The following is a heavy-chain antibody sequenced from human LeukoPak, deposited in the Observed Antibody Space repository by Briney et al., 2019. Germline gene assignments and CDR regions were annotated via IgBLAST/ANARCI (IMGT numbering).Heavy chain of an antibody. CDR3: ANEQLQYFVE. Sequence: PGGSLRLSCAASGFSFDDYTMHWVRQAPGQGLEWVSLITRDGGSTFYAASVKGRFTISRDSSKNSLYLQMNSLRPEDTALYFCANEQLQYFVEWGQGTLVTVSS. CDR2: ITRDGGST. V-gene: IGHV3-43*01. J-gene: IGHJ4*02. CDR1: GFSFDDYT. D-gene: IGHD3-9*01.